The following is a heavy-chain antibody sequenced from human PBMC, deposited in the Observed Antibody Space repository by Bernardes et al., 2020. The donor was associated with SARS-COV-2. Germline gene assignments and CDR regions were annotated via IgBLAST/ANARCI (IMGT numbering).Heavy chain of an antibody. V-gene: IGHV3-48*03. CDR3: ARVLRATGYGLGN. CDR1: GLAFRLSE. Sequence: GGSLRLSCAASGLAFRLSEMTWVRQAPGKGLEWVSYISSSGTTIYYRDSVKGRFTISRDNAKASLYLQMNSLRAEDTAVYYCARVLRATGYGLGNWGQGTLVTVSS. D-gene: IGHD3-10*01. CDR2: ISSSGTTI. J-gene: IGHJ4*02.